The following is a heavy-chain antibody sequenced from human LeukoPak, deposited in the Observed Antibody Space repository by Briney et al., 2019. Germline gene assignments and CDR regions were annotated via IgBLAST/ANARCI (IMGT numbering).Heavy chain of an antibody. CDR2: IYYSGST. D-gene: IGHD3-10*01. J-gene: IGHJ4*02. Sequence: SETLSLTCTVSGGSISSSSYYWGWIRQPPGKGREWIGSIYYSGSTYYNPALKSRVTISVDTSKNQFSLKLSSVTAADTAVYYCARGIRWFGEPYFDYWGQGTLVTVSS. CDR3: ARGIRWFGEPYFDY. CDR1: GGSISSSSYY. V-gene: IGHV4-39*01.